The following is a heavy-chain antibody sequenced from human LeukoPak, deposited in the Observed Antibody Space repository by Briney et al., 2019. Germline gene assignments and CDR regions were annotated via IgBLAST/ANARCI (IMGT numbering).Heavy chain of an antibody. D-gene: IGHD1-26*01. Sequence: GGSLRLSCAASGFTFSRNDMHWVRQAPGKGLEWVAVISFDGNNAYYADSVKGRFTISRDNSERTVRLQLNSLRSEDTAIYFCVRRLARWEPYDALDFWGRGTLVTVSS. V-gene: IGHV3-30*04. J-gene: IGHJ3*01. CDR2: ISFDGNNA. CDR1: GFTFSRND. CDR3: VRRLARWEPYDALDF.